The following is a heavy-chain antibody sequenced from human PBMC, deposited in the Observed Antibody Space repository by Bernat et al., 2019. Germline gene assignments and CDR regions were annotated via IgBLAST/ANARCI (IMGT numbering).Heavy chain of an antibody. CDR2: ISYDGSNK. J-gene: IGHJ3*02. V-gene: IGHV3-30-3*01. D-gene: IGHD1-26*01. Sequence: QVRLVESGGGVVQPGRSLRLSCAASGFSFSSYAMYWVRQAPGKGLEWVAVISYDGSNKYYADSVKGRFTISRDSSKNTVYLQMNTLRAEDTAVYYCARERGYSGSMYDAFDIWGQGTMVTVSS. CDR1: GFSFSSYA. CDR3: ARERGYSGSMYDAFDI.